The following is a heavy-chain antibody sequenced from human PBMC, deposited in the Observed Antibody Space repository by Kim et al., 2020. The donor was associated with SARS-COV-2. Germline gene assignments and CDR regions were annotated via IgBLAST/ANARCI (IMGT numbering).Heavy chain of an antibody. CDR3: ARELIIALRDRNYYFDY. D-gene: IGHD1-7*01. CDR1: GFTFSSYS. Sequence: GGSLRLSCAASGFTFSSYSMNWVRQAPGKGLEWVSSISSSSSYIYYADSVKGRFTISRDNAKNSLYLQMNSLRAEDTAVYYCARELIIALRDRNYYFDYWGQGTLVTVSS. CDR2: ISSSSSYI. V-gene: IGHV3-21*01. J-gene: IGHJ4*02.